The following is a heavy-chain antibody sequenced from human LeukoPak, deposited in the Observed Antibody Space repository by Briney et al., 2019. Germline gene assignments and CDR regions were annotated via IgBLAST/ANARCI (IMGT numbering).Heavy chain of an antibody. D-gene: IGHD4-17*01. Sequence: GGSLRLSCAASGFTFSSYAMHWVRQAPGKGLEYVSAISSNGCSTYYANSVKGRFTVSRDNSKNTLYLQMGSLRAEDMAVYYCARGLQTYGFDYWGQGTLVTVSS. J-gene: IGHJ4*02. CDR1: GFTFSSYA. V-gene: IGHV3-64*01. CDR3: ARGLQTYGFDY. CDR2: ISSNGCST.